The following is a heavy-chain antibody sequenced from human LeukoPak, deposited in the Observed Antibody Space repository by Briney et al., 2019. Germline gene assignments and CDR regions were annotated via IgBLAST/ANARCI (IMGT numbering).Heavy chain of an antibody. V-gene: IGHV3-30*04. CDR2: IRYDGGDK. D-gene: IGHD6-13*01. CDR1: GFTFSSYA. Sequence: GGSLRLSCAASGFTFSSYAMHWVRQAPGKGLEWVAFIRYDGGDKYYADSMKGRFTISRDISRNTVYLQVSSLRTEDTAVYYCAAARLTAAGLFDYWGQGTLVTVSS. J-gene: IGHJ4*02. CDR3: AAARLTAAGLFDY.